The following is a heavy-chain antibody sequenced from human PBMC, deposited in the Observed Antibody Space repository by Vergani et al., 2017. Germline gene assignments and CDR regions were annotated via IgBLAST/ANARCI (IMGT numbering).Heavy chain of an antibody. V-gene: IGHV4-39*01. CDR1: GGSISSSSYY. CDR2: IYYSGST. J-gene: IGHJ5*02. Sequence: QLQLQESGPGLVKPSETLSLTCTVSGGSISSSSYYWGWIRQPPGKGLEWIGSIYYSGSTYYNPSLKSRVTISVDTSKNQFSLKLSSVTAADTAVYYCAXWGGGGNSANWFDPWGQGTLVTVSS. D-gene: IGHD4-23*01. CDR3: AXWGGGGNSANWFDP.